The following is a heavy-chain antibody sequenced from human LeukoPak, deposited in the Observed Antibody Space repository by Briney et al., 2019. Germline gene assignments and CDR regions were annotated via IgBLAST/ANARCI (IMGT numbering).Heavy chain of an antibody. J-gene: IGHJ6*03. D-gene: IGHD6-13*01. CDR3: ARTVGSSWYERYYYMDV. V-gene: IGHV1-18*01. CDR2: ISAYNGNT. Sequence: ASVKVSCKASGYTFTSYGISWVRQAPGQGLEWMGWISAYNGNTNYAQKLQGRVTMTTDTSTSTAYMELRSLRSDDTAVYYCARTVGSSWYERYYYMDVWVKGTTVTVSS. CDR1: GYTFTSYG.